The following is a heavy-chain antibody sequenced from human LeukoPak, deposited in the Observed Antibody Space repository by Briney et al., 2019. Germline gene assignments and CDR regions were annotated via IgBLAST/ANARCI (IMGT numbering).Heavy chain of an antibody. CDR3: AKDLYYDLLMGTFDH. CDR1: GLIFGSYA. J-gene: IGHJ4*02. CDR2: ISGSGGAI. V-gene: IGHV3-23*01. Sequence: GGSLRLSCAASGLIFGSYAMSWVRQAPGKGLEWVSAISGSGGAIDYADSVKGRFTISRDNSKNTVDLQMNSLRAEDTAVYYCAKDLYYDLLMGTFDHWGQGALVTVSS. D-gene: IGHD3-9*01.